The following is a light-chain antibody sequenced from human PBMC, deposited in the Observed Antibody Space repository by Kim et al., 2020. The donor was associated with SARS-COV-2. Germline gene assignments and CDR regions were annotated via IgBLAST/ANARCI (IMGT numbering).Light chain of an antibody. CDR1: QTINNH. CDR3: QQTYTMPRT. J-gene: IGKJ5*01. Sequence: DIQVTQFPTSLSASVGDRVTITCRASQTINNHLNWYQQKPGKAPKLLMYTAFTLQDGVPSRFSGDGSGTDFTLTISSLQPEDFATYYCQQTYTMPRTFGQGTRLEI. V-gene: IGKV1-39*01. CDR2: TAF.